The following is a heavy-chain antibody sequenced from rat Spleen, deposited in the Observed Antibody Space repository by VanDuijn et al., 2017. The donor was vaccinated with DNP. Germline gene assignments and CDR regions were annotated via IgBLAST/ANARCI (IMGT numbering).Heavy chain of an antibody. CDR2: VTNAGST. CDR3: ARWTYYFDY. CDR1: GFSITNNFK. Sequence: EVLLQESGPGLVKPSQSLSLTCSVTGFSITNNFKWSWIRKFPGNKLEWMGYVTNAGSTDYNPSLKSRISITTDTSKNQFFLQLNSVTTEDTATYYCARWTYYFDYWGQGVMVTVSS. V-gene: IGHV3-3*01. J-gene: IGHJ2*01.